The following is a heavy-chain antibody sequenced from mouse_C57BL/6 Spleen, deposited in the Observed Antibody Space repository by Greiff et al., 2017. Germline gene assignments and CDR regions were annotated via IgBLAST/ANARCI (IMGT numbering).Heavy chain of an antibody. J-gene: IGHJ3*01. CDR3: ARHELEAWFAY. D-gene: IGHD4-1*01. CDR1: GFTFSSYG. V-gene: IGHV5-6*01. CDR2: ISSGGSYT. Sequence: EVKLVESGGDLVKPGGSLKLSCAASGFTFSSYGMSWVRQTPDKRLEWVATISSGGSYTYYPDSVKGRFTISRDTAKNPPYLQMSRLKSEDTAVYYCARHELEAWFAYWGQGTLVTVSA.